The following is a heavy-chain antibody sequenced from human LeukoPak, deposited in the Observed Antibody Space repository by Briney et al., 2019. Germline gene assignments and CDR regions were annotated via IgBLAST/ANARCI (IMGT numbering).Heavy chain of an antibody. CDR2: IYYSGST. CDR1: GGSISSYY. V-gene: IGHV4-59*08. D-gene: IGHD3-22*01. CDR3: ARTSSSGYYGYFQH. Sequence: PSETLSLTCTVSGGSISSYYWSWIRQPPGKGLEWIGYIYYSGSTNYNPSLKSRVTISVDTSKNQFSLKLNSVTAADTAVYYCARTSSSGYYGYFQHWGQGTLVTVSS. J-gene: IGHJ1*01.